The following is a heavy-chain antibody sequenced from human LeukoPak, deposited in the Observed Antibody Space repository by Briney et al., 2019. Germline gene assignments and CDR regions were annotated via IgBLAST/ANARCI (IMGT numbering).Heavy chain of an antibody. CDR2: ISGSGGST. J-gene: IGHJ4*02. D-gene: IGHD3-9*01. CDR3: AKVDYDILTGTFDY. V-gene: IGHV3-23*01. Sequence: PGGSLRLSCAASGFTFSSYAMSWVRQAPGKGLEWVSAISGSGGSTYYADSVKGRFTISRDISKNTLYLQMNSLRAEDTAVYYCAKVDYDILTGTFDYWGQGTLVTVSS. CDR1: GFTFSSYA.